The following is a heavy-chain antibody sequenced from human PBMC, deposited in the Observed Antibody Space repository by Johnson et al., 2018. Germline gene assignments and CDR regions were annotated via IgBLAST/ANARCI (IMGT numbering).Heavy chain of an antibody. CDR3: ARAHRGVTQGTYMNV. V-gene: IGHV3-30-3*01. CDR2: ISYDGTNK. Sequence: QVQLVQSGGGVVQPGRSLRLSCAASGFTFSSYAMHWVRQAPGKGLEWVAVISYDGTNKYYADSVKGRFTISRDNSKKTLSLQMNSLRAEEKALYSSARAHRGVTQGTYMNVWGKGTTVTVSS. D-gene: IGHD2-21*02. CDR1: GFTFSSYA. J-gene: IGHJ6*03.